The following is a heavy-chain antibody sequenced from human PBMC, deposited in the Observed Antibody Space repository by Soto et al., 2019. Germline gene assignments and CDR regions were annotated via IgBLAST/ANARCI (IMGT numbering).Heavy chain of an antibody. J-gene: IGHJ4*02. CDR1: AFTFNNYA. CDR2: IGGSGRTT. V-gene: IGHV3-23*01. CDR3: AKSRYSDSSGDFYDY. D-gene: IGHD3-22*01. Sequence: PGGSLRLSCAASAFTFNNYAMSWVRQAPGKGLEWVSGIGGSGRTTYYADSVKGRFTISRDNSNNTLFLQMNSLRAEDTAVYYCAKSRYSDSSGDFYDYCGQGTLVTVSS.